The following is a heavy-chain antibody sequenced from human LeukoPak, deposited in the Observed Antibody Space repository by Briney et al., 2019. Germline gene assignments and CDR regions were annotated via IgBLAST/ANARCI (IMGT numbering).Heavy chain of an antibody. V-gene: IGHV3-7*01. CDR1: GFTFSSYW. CDR3: AVGKAAAPYYFDY. J-gene: IGHJ4*02. Sequence: GGSLRLSCAASGFTFSSYWMSWVRQAPGKGLEWVANIKQDGSEKYYVDSVKGRFTISRDNAKNSLYLQMNSLRAEDTAVYYCAVGKAAAPYYFDYWGQGTLVTVSS. D-gene: IGHD6-13*01. CDR2: IKQDGSEK.